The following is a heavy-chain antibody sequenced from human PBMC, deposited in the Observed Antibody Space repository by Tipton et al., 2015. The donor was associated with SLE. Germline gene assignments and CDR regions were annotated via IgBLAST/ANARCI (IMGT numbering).Heavy chain of an antibody. CDR2: INHSGST. J-gene: IGHJ4*02. D-gene: IGHD2-21*01. V-gene: IGHV4-34*01. CDR1: GGSFSGYY. CDR3: ARDLAACGGHYFDY. Sequence: TLSLTCAVYGGSFSGYYWSWIRQPPGKGLEWIGEINHSGSTNYNPSLKSRVTISVDTSKNQFSLKLSSVTAADTAVYYCARDLAACGGHYFDYWGQGTLVTVSS.